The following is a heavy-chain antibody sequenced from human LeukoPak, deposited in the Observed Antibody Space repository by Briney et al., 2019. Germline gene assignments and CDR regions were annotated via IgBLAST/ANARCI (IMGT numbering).Heavy chain of an antibody. J-gene: IGHJ4*02. CDR2: ITDSGAST. V-gene: IGHV3-23*01. CDR3: AKTMGRIDVDY. Sequence: PGGSLRLSCAASGFSSSTFAMSWVRQAPGKGLEWVSTITDSGASTYYADSVKGRFTISKDNSNNTMYLQMDSLTAEDTAVYYCAKTMGRIDVDYWGQGTLITVSS. CDR1: GFSSSTFA. D-gene: IGHD2-15*01.